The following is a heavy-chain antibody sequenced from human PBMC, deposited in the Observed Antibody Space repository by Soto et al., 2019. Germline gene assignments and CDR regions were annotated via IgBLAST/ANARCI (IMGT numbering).Heavy chain of an antibody. CDR1: GGSISSSNW. D-gene: IGHD1-26*01. CDR3: ARRSGSYYRGSFDY. Sequence: QVQLQESGPGLVKPSGTLSLTCAVSGGSISSSNWWSWVRQPPGKGLEWIGEIYHSGSTNYNPSPKSRVPISVHKSKTQFSLKLSSVTAADTAVYYCARRSGSYYRGSFDYWGQGTLVTVSS. V-gene: IGHV4-4*02. CDR2: IYHSGST. J-gene: IGHJ4*02.